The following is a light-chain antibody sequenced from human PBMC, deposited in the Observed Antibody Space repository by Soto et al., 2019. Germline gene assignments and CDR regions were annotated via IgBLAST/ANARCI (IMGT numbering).Light chain of an antibody. CDR1: QSLLHSNGYTY. J-gene: IGKJ1*01. Sequence: DIVMTQSPLSLPVTPGEPASISCRSSQSLLHSNGYTYLDWYLQKPGQSPQLLIYLVSNRASGVPDRFKGSGSGTDFTLKISRVEAEDVGVYYCMQGLQTPWTFGQGTKVEIK. V-gene: IGKV2-28*01. CDR2: LVS. CDR3: MQGLQTPWT.